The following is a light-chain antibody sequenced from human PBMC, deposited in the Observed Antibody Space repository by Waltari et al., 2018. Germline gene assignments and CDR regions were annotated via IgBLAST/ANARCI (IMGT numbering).Light chain of an antibody. J-gene: IGLJ3*02. Sequence: SALTQPRSVSGSPGQSVPISCTGTTNDLGRYNYVSWYQQHPGKAPKLIILDVTKRPSGVPDRLPGSKSGNTASLTISGLRAEDEAEYYCCSYAGSYTWVFGGGTKLTVV. V-gene: IGLV2-11*02. CDR2: DVT. CDR1: TNDLGRYNY. CDR3: CSYAGSYTWV.